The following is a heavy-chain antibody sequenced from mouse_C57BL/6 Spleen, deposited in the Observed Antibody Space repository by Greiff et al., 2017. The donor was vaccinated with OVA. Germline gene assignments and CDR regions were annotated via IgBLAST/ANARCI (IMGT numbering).Heavy chain of an antibody. Sequence: VQLKESGPVLVKPGASVKMSCKASGYTFTDYYMNWVKQSHGKSLEWIGVINPYNGGTSYNQKFKGKATLTVDKSSSTAYMELNSLTSEDSAVYYCARDDWGDYFDYWGQGTTLTVSS. CDR2: INPYNGGT. D-gene: IGHD2-4*01. CDR1: GYTFTDYY. V-gene: IGHV1-19*01. CDR3: ARDDWGDYFDY. J-gene: IGHJ2*01.